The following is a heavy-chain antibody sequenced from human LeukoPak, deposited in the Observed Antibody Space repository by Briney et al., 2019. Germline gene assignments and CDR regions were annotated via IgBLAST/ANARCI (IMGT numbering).Heavy chain of an antibody. J-gene: IGHJ4*02. CDR2: ITTDGGGT. CDR3: AKSRRGFGDYT. CDR1: GFTFNTAA. D-gene: IGHD4-17*01. V-gene: IGHV3-23*01. Sequence: PGGSLRLSCEASGFTFNTAAMTWVRQAPGKGLEWVSTITTDGGGTYYADSVKGRFTISRDNSRNKLSLQMNSLRVEDTAIYYCAKSRRGFGDYTWGQGTLVTVSS.